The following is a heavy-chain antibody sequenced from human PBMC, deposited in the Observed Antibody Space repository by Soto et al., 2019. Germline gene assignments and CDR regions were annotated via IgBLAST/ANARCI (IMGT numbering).Heavy chain of an antibody. CDR1: GGSISSGGYS. CDR3: VRGMTTVTTFDY. V-gene: IGHV4-30-2*01. J-gene: IGHJ4*02. CDR2: IYHSGST. Sequence: QLQLQESGSGLVKPSQTLSLTCAVSGGSISSGGYSCNWIRQPPGKGLEWIGYIYHSGSTYYNPSLKSRVTISVDRSKNQFSLKLSSVTAADTAVYYCVRGMTTVTTFDYWGQGTLVTVSS. D-gene: IGHD4-17*01.